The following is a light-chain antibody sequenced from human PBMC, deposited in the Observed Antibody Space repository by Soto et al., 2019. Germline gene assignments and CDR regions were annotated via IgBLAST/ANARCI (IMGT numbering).Light chain of an antibody. CDR2: GAS. CDR3: QQYGSSGT. CDR1: QSVSSN. Sequence: EIVLTQSPATLSLSPGERATLSCRASQSVSSNLAWYQQSPGQAPRLLIYGASARAAGVPARFSGTGSGTDFTLTISRLEPEDFAVYYCQQYGSSGTFGGGTKVDIK. V-gene: IGKV3-20*01. J-gene: IGKJ4*01.